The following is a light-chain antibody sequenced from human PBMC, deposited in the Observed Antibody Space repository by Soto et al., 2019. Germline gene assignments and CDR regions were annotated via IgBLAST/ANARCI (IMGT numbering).Light chain of an antibody. CDR2: AAS. Sequence: DIQMTQSPSSLSASVGDRVTITCRASQTISTYLNWYQQNPGKAPKLLIYAASNLQSWVPSRFSGSGSGTDFTRTINSLQPEDFATYYCQHSFNIPYTFGQGTKLEIK. CDR1: QTISTY. V-gene: IGKV1-39*01. J-gene: IGKJ2*01. CDR3: QHSFNIPYT.